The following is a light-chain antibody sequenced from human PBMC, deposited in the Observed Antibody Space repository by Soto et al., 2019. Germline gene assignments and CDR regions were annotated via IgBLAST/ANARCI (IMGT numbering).Light chain of an antibody. J-gene: IGKJ2*01. V-gene: IGKV3-15*01. Sequence: EIVMTQSPATLSVSLGERATLSCRASQSVSSNLAWYQQEPGQAPRLLIYGASTRATGIPARFSGSGSGTEFTLTISSLQSEAFAVYYCQQYNNWPHTFGQGTKLEIK. CDR2: GAS. CDR3: QQYNNWPHT. CDR1: QSVSSN.